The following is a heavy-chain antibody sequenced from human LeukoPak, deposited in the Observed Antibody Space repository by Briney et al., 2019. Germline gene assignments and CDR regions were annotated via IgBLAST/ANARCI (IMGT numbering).Heavy chain of an antibody. V-gene: IGHV3-48*03. CDR1: GFTFSSYE. CDR3: ARGGDIVVVPAAMQGAYNWFDP. D-gene: IGHD2-2*01. J-gene: IGHJ5*02. CDR2: ISSSGSTL. Sequence: GGSLRLSCAASGFTFSSYEMNWVRQAPGKGLEWVSYISSSGSTLYYADSVKGRFTISRDNAKNSLYLQMNSLRAEDTAVYYCARGGDIVVVPAAMQGAYNWFDPWGQGTLVTVSP.